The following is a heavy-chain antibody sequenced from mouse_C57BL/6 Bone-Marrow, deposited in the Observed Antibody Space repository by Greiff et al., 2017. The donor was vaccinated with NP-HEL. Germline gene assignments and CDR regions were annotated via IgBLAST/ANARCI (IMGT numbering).Heavy chain of an antibody. CDR3: TGYYRNYYAMDY. CDR2: IRLKSDNYAT. Sequence: EVKLEESGGGLVQPGGSMKLSCVASGFTFSNYWMNWVRQSPEKGLEWVAQIRLKSDNYATHYAESVKGRFTISRDDSKSSVYLQMNNLRAEDTGIYYCTGYYRNYYAMDYWGQGTSVTVSS. V-gene: IGHV6-3*01. CDR1: GFTFSNYW. J-gene: IGHJ4*01. D-gene: IGHD2-5*01.